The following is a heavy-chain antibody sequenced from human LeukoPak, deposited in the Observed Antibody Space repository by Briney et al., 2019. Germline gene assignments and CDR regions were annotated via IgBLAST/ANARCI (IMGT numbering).Heavy chain of an antibody. Sequence: GGSLRLSCAASGFTFNSCWMTWVRQAPGKGLVWVSRINSDGSTTSYADSVKGRFTISRDNAKNTLYLQMSSLRAEDTAVYYCAGDRVGDYGSGSYTFDCWGQGTLVTVSS. J-gene: IGHJ4*02. CDR2: INSDGSTT. CDR1: GFTFNSCW. CDR3: AGDRVGDYGSGSYTFDC. D-gene: IGHD3-10*01. V-gene: IGHV3-74*01.